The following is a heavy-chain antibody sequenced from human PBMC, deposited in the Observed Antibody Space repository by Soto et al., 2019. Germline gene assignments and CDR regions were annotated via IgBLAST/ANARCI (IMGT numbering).Heavy chain of an antibody. CDR1: GFTFSSYG. D-gene: IGHD2-2*02. Sequence: GGSLRLSCAASGFTFSSYGLHWVRQAPGKGLEWVAVISYDGSDKFYADSVKARFSVSRDNSKNTLYLQMSGLRRADTALYYCAKSPHFFCSSANCYRYYFDYRSQGTLDAASS. CDR3: AKSPHFFCSSANCYRYYFDY. J-gene: IGHJ4*01. CDR2: ISYDGSDK. V-gene: IGHV3-30*18.